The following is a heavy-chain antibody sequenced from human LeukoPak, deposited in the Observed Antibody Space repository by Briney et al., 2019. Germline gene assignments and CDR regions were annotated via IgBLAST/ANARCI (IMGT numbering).Heavy chain of an antibody. V-gene: IGHV3-23*01. J-gene: IGHJ4*02. D-gene: IGHD1-26*01. CDR3: ARSIPPDF. CDR2: ITSGGRT. CDR1: GFTFTTYA. Sequence: LAGGSLRLSCVPSGFTFTTYAMNWVRQAPGKGLEWVSGITSGGRTYYADSVKGRFTISRDSSKNTLYLQMTSLRADDTALYYSARSIPPDFWGQGTLVTVSS.